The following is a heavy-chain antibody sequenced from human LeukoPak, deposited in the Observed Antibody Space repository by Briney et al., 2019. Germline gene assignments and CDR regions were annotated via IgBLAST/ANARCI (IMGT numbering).Heavy chain of an antibody. Sequence: GGSLRLSCAASGFTFSSYSMNWVRQAPGKGLEWVSYISSSSTIYYADSVKGRFTISRDNAKNPLYLQMNSLRAEDTAVYYCARGTDYGDYEVGVDYWGQGTLVTVSS. CDR2: ISSSSTI. CDR1: GFTFSSYS. D-gene: IGHD4-17*01. CDR3: ARGTDYGDYEVGVDY. J-gene: IGHJ4*02. V-gene: IGHV3-48*01.